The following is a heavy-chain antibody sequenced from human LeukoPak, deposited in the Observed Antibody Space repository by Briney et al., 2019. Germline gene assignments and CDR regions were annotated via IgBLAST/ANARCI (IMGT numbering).Heavy chain of an antibody. J-gene: IGHJ4*02. CDR3: ARGIAETGIGYYFDY. CDR2: IYTSGST. Sequence: PSETLSLTCTVSGGSISPYYWSWNRQPAGKGLEWIGRIYTSGSTDYNPSLKSRVTMSVDTSKNQFSLNLSSVTAADTAVYYCARGIAETGIGYYFDYWGQGTLVTVSS. V-gene: IGHV4-4*07. D-gene: IGHD6-13*01. CDR1: GGSISPYY.